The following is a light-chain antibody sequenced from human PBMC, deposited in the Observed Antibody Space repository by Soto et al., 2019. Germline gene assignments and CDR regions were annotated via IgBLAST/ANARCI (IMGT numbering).Light chain of an antibody. V-gene: IGLV2-14*01. Sequence: QSVLTQPASVSGSPGQSITISCTGTNSDVGTYDYVSWHQQHPGKAPKLIIYDVNNRPSGVSSRFSGSKSGNTASLTISGLQAEDEADYYCCSFSTSGTHVFGTGTKLTVL. CDR3: CSFSTSGTHV. CDR2: DVN. CDR1: NSDVGTYDY. J-gene: IGLJ1*01.